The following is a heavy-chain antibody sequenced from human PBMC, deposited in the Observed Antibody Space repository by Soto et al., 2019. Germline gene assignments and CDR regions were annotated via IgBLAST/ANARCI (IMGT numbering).Heavy chain of an antibody. CDR1: GFTFSSYG. V-gene: IGHV3-30*18. CDR3: AKTPRTTYCSGGSCYSADY. CDR2: ISYDGSNK. Sequence: GGSLRLSCAASGFTFSSYGMHWVRQAPGKGLEWVAVISYDGSNKYYADSVKGRFTISRDNSKNTLYLQMNSLRAEDTAVYYCAKTPRTTYCSGGSCYSADYWGQGTLVTVSS. D-gene: IGHD2-15*01. J-gene: IGHJ4*02.